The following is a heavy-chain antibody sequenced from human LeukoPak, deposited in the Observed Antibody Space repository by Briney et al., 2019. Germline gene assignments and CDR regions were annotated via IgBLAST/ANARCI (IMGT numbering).Heavy chain of an antibody. Sequence: GESLKISCKDSGYSFTNYWIGWVRQMPGKGLEWMGIIHSADSNTKYSPSFQGQVTISADKSISTAYLQWSGLKASDTAMYYCAKHDGSWGQGTLVTVSS. J-gene: IGHJ4*02. CDR1: GYSFTNYW. CDR2: IHSADSNT. V-gene: IGHV5-51*01. CDR3: AKHDGS.